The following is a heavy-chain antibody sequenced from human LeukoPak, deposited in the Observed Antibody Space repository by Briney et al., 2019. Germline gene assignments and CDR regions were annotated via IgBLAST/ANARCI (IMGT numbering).Heavy chain of an antibody. CDR3: VRGGGDSSSWHIDY. Sequence: GGSLRLSCAASGFTFDDYGMSWVRQAPGKGLEWVSGINWNGDSTSYPDSVKGRFTISRDNAKKSLYLQMKSLRAEDTALYYCVRGGGDSSSWHIDYWGQGTLVTVSS. D-gene: IGHD6-13*01. V-gene: IGHV3-20*04. CDR2: INWNGDST. CDR1: GFTFDDYG. J-gene: IGHJ4*02.